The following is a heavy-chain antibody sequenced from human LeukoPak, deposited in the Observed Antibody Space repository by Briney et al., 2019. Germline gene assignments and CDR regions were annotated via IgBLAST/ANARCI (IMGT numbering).Heavy chain of an antibody. CDR1: GFTISSYA. V-gene: IGHV3-30*04. D-gene: IGHD5-18*01. J-gene: IGHJ3*02. Sequence: PGRSLRLSCAASGFTISSYAMHWVRQAPGKGLEWVAVISYDGRNTYYADSVKGRFTISRDNSKNTLYLQMNSLRAEDTAVYYCAREEQLWMSADAFDIWGQGTMVTVSS. CDR2: ISYDGRNT. CDR3: AREEQLWMSADAFDI.